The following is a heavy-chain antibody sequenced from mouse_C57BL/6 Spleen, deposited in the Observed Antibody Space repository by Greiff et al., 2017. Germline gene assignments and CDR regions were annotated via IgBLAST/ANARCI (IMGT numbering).Heavy chain of an antibody. J-gene: IGHJ2*01. CDR1: GFTFSDYY. CDR3: AREGKLRYFDY. Sequence: DVHLVESEGGLVQPGSSMKLSCTASGFTFSDYYMAWVRQVPEKGLEWVANINYDGSSTYYLDSLKSRFIISRDNAKNILYLQMSSLKSEDTATYYCAREGKLRYFDYWGQGTTLTVSS. V-gene: IGHV5-16*01. CDR2: INYDGSST. D-gene: IGHD4-1*01.